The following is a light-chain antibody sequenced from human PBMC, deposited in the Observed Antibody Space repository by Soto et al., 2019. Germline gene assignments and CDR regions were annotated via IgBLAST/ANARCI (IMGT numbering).Light chain of an antibody. CDR1: QSVSSY. Sequence: EIVLTQSPGILSLSPGERATLSCRASQSVSSYLAWYQQKPGQAPRLLIYDASNRATGIPARFSGSGSGTDFTLTISSLEPEDVAVYYCQQRSNWPLTFGGGTKVDIK. CDR3: QQRSNWPLT. J-gene: IGKJ4*01. V-gene: IGKV3-11*01. CDR2: DAS.